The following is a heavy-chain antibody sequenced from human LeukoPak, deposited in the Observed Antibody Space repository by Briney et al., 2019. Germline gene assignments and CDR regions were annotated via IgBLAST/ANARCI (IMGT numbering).Heavy chain of an antibody. CDR2: IYPGDSDT. V-gene: IGHV5-51*01. CDR1: GYSFSNYW. D-gene: IGHD4/OR15-4a*01. Sequence: GESLKISCEGSGYSFSNYWIDWERQRPGRGLEWMGTIYPGDSDTTYSPSFRGQVTISADKSISAAYLQWGTLRASDTAIYYCARRLDDSGNVATRHLDFWGQGTLVYVSS. J-gene: IGHJ4*02. CDR3: ARRLDDSGNVATRHLDF.